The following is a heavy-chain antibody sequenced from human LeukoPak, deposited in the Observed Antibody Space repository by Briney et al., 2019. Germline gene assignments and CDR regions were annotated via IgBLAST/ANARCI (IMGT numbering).Heavy chain of an antibody. J-gene: IGHJ4*02. D-gene: IGHD2-15*01. CDR1: RFTFSNYW. CDR3: ARGGSTFVDY. Sequence: PRGSLRLSCAASRFTFSNYWMHWVRQAPGKGLGWVSRIYTDGSSANYADSVKGRFTISRDNAKNTLYLQMNGLRAEDTAVYYCARGGSTFVDYWGQGTLVTVSS. V-gene: IGHV3-74*01. CDR2: IYTDGSSA.